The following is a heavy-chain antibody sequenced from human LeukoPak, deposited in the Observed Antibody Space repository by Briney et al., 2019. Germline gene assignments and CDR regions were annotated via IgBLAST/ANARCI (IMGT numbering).Heavy chain of an antibody. Sequence: GGSLRLSCAASGFTFSSYWMHWVRQAPGKGLVWVSRINSDGSSTSYADSVKGRFTISRDNAKNTLYLQMNSLRAEDTAVYYCARVDDYIWGSYHTDYWGQGTLVTVSS. J-gene: IGHJ4*02. CDR1: GFTFSSYW. CDR2: INSDGSST. CDR3: ARVDDYIWGSYHTDY. V-gene: IGHV3-74*01. D-gene: IGHD3-16*02.